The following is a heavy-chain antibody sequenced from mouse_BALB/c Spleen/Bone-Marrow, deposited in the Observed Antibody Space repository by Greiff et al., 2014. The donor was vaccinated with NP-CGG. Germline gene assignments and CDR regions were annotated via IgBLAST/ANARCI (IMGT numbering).Heavy chain of an antibody. J-gene: IGHJ4*01. CDR1: GYAFTNYL. CDR2: INPGSGGT. Sequence: VQGVESGAELVRPGTSVKVSCKASGYAFTNYLIEWVKQRPGHGLEWIGVINPGSGGTNYNEKFKGKATLTADKSSSTAYMQLSSLTSDDSAVYFCARWDYAMDYWGQGTSVTVSS. CDR3: ARWDYAMDY. V-gene: IGHV1-54*01.